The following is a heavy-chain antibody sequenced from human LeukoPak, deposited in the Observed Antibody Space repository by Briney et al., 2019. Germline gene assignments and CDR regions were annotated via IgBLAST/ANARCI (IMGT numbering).Heavy chain of an antibody. CDR2: IYHSGST. D-gene: IGHD4-11*01. Sequence: SGTLSLTCAASGGSISSSNWWSWVRQPPGKGLEWIGEIYHSGSTNYNPSLKSRVTISVDTSKNQFSLKLSSVTAADTAVYYCARHGGTRVTLVEVYYFDYWGQGTLVTVSS. V-gene: IGHV4-4*02. CDR3: ARHGGTRVTLVEVYYFDY. J-gene: IGHJ4*02. CDR1: GGSISSSNW.